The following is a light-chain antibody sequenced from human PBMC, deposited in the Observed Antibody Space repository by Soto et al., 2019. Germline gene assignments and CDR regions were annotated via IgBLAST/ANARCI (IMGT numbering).Light chain of an antibody. CDR1: SSDIGSYDL. V-gene: IGLV2-23*01. CDR2: EGT. J-gene: IGLJ1*01. Sequence: QSVLTQPASVSGPLGQSIVISCTGSSSDIGSYDLVSWYQQYPGKAPKVVIFEGTKRPSGVSNRFSGSKSGNTASLTISGLQTEDEADYYCCSYAGSRTSVFGAGTKVTVL. CDR3: CSYAGSRTSV.